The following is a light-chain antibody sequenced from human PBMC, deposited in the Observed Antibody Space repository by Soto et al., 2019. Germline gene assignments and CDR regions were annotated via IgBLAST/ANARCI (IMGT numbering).Light chain of an antibody. V-gene: IGLV1-51*01. J-gene: IGLJ2*01. CDR3: GTWDSSLSVVV. Sequence: QSVLTQPPSVSAAPGQKVTISCSGSSSNIGNNYVSWYQQLPGTAPKLLIYDNNKRPSGIPDRFSGSKSGTSATLGITGRQPGDEEDYYCGTWDSSLSVVVFGGGTKLTVL. CDR1: SSNIGNNY. CDR2: DNN.